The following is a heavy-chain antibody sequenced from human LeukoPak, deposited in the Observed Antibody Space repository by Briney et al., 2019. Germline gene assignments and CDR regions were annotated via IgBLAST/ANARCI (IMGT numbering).Heavy chain of an antibody. D-gene: IGHD5-12*01. CDR2: IKQDGSEK. CDR3: ARAWLRLGSYYFDY. Sequence: PGGSLRLSCAASGFTFSSYWMSWVRQAPGKGLEWVANIKQDGSEKYYVDSVKGRFTISRDNAKNSLYLQMKSLRAEETAVYYCARAWLRLGSYYFDYWGQGTLVTVSS. J-gene: IGHJ4*02. V-gene: IGHV3-7*01. CDR1: GFTFSSYW.